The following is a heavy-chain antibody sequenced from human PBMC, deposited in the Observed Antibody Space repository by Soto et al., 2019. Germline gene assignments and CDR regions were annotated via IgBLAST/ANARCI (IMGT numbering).Heavy chain of an antibody. Sequence: ASVKVSCKASGYTFTSYAMHWVRQAPGQRLEWMGWINAGNGNTKYSQKFQGRITMTRDTSTSTVFLELSGLRYEDTAVYYCARVGSVGATRYLDYWGQGSLVTVSS. CDR2: INAGNGNT. J-gene: IGHJ4*02. CDR3: ARVGSVGATRYLDY. V-gene: IGHV1-3*01. D-gene: IGHD1-26*01. CDR1: GYTFTSYA.